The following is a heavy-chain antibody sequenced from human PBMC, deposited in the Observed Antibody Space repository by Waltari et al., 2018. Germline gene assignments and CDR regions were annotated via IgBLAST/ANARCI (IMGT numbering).Heavy chain of an antibody. CDR1: GFSFSTYA. D-gene: IGHD3-10*01. V-gene: IGHV3-23*01. CDR2: ISGSGGSK. CDR3: AKARGAGSHSAYYFDS. J-gene: IGHJ4*02. Sequence: EVQLLESGGGLVQPGGSLRLSCAASGFSFSTYAMSWVRQAPGRGLEWVSLISGSGGSKYYAKSVKGRFTSFKDHSKSTLHLEMNSLRAEDTAVYYCAKARGAGSHSAYYFDSWGQGTLVTVSS.